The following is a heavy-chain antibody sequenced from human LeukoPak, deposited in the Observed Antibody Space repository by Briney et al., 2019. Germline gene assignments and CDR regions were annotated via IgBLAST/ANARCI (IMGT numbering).Heavy chain of an antibody. V-gene: IGHV4-34*01. D-gene: IGHD6-19*01. CDR3: ARPYSSGWYGRKGFDY. CDR2: INHSGST. Sequence: LWETLSLTCAVYGGSFSGYYWSWIRQPPGKGLEWIGEINHSGSTNYNPSLKSRVTISVDTSKNQFSLKLSSVTAADTAVYYCARPYSSGWYGRKGFDYWGQGTLVTVSS. J-gene: IGHJ4*02. CDR1: GGSFSGYY.